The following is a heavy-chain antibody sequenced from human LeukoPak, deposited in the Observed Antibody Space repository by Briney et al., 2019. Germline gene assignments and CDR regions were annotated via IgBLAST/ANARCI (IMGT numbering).Heavy chain of an antibody. V-gene: IGHV3-21*01. Sequence: GGSLRLSCAASGFTFSSYSMNWVRQAPGKELEWVSSISSSSSYIYYADSVKGRFTISRDNAKNSLYLQMNSLRAEDTAVYYCAKKGQADDNGKPDWGQGTLVTVSS. CDR3: AKKGQADDNGKPD. D-gene: IGHD1-1*01. CDR1: GFTFSSYS. J-gene: IGHJ4*02. CDR2: ISSSSSYI.